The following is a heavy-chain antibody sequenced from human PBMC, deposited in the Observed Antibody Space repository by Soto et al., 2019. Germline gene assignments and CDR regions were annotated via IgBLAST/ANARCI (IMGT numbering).Heavy chain of an antibody. CDR1: GFTFSSYG. CDR3: AKEGEIAAAEPEFDY. V-gene: IGHV3-30*18. Sequence: PGGSLRLSCAASGFTFSSYGMHWVRQAPGKGLEWVAVISYDGSNKYYADSVKGRFTISRDNSKNTLYLQMNSLRAEDTAVYYCAKEGEIAAAEPEFDYWGQGTLVTVSS. D-gene: IGHD6-13*01. J-gene: IGHJ4*02. CDR2: ISYDGSNK.